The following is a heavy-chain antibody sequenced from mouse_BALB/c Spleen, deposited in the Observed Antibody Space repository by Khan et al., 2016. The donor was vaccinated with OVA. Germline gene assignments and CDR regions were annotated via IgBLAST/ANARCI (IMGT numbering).Heavy chain of an antibody. D-gene: IGHD1-1*01. Sequence: VQLVESGGDLVKPGGSLKLSCAAAGFTFSSYGMSWVRQTPDKRLEWVATISTGGSYTYSPDSVKGRFTISRDNAKNTLYLQMSSLKSEDTAMYYCAIQEGYYGSSYYFDYWGQGTTLTVSS. J-gene: IGHJ2*01. CDR2: ISTGGSYT. CDR1: GFTFSSYG. V-gene: IGHV5-6*01. CDR3: AIQEGYYGSSYYFDY.